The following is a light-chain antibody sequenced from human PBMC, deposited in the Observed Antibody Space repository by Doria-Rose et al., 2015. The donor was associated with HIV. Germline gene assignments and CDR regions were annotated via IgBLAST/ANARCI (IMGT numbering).Light chain of an antibody. CDR1: HRVKSSY. V-gene: IGKV3-20*01. Sequence: TQSPGTLSLSPGERATLSCRASHRVKSSYLAWYQQKPGQAPRLLIYDASTSATGIPDRFSGSESGTDLTLTISRLEPEDVAVYYCQQYGTSRGTFGQGTRLEIK. CDR2: DAS. CDR3: QQYGTSRGT. J-gene: IGKJ5*01.